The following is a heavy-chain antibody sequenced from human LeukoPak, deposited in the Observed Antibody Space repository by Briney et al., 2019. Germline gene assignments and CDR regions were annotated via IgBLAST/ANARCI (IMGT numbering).Heavy chain of an antibody. Sequence: SETLSLTCSVSTDSTNTYYWSWIRQSPGKGLEWIGHIYHSGSTDYNPSFKSRVTMSVDTSKNQFSLKLSSVTAADTAVYYCARDHQFEGMAAAGTDYWGQGTLVTVSS. CDR2: IYHSGST. J-gene: IGHJ4*02. D-gene: IGHD6-13*01. CDR1: TDSTNTYY. CDR3: ARDHQFEGMAAAGTDY. V-gene: IGHV4-59*12.